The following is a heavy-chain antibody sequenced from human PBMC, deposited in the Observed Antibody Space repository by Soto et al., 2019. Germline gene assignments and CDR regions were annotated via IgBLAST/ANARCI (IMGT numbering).Heavy chain of an antibody. CDR1: GNTFTNFG. CDR3: ARVIPGAEVFFYP. CDR2: ISAYTDDP. J-gene: IGHJ5*02. V-gene: IGHV1-18*03. D-gene: IGHD2-2*01. Sequence: QGQLVQSGAEVKKPGASVKVSCTASGNTFTNFGVTWVRQAPGQGLEWMGWISAYTDDPNYAQKFQGRITMSIDTSTGTTYLDLMSLKSDSMAVYYWARVIPGAEVFFYPCGQGTLVTVSA.